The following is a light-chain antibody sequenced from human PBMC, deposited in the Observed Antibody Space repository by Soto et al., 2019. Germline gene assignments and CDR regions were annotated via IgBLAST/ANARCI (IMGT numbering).Light chain of an antibody. CDR3: QQYHTWT. CDR1: QSVSTW. J-gene: IGKJ1*01. Sequence: DIQMTQSPSTLSASVGDSVTVTCRASQSVSTWLAWYQQKPGKAPKLLTSDASSFESGVPSRFSGSGSGTEFTLTISSLQPDDLATYYCQQYHTWTFGQGTKVDIK. V-gene: IGKV1-5*01. CDR2: DAS.